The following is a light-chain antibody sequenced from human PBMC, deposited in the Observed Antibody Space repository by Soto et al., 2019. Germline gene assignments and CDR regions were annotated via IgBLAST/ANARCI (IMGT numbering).Light chain of an antibody. CDR3: QQSYSTPRT. J-gene: IGKJ2*01. CDR1: QSISTY. Sequence: DIQMTQSPSSLSASVGDRVTITCRASQSISTYLNWYQQKPGKAPKVLIYAASSLQSGVPSRFSGSGSGTDFTLTISSLQPEDFATYYCQQSYSTPRTFGQGTKLEIQ. CDR2: AAS. V-gene: IGKV1-39*01.